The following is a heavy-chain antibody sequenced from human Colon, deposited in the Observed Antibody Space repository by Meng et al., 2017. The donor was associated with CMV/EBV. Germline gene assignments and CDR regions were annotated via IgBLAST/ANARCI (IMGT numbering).Heavy chain of an antibody. CDR2: IYYSGST. CDR1: GGSISSSSYY. J-gene: IGHJ4*02. Sequence: SETLSLTCTVSGGSISSSSYYWGWIRQPPGKGLEWIGYIYYSGSTYYNPSLKSPVTISVDTSKNQFSLKLSSVTAADTAVYYCARERRYYGSRSPDNWGQGTLVTVSS. D-gene: IGHD3-10*01. CDR3: ARERRYYGSRSPDN. V-gene: IGHV4-39*07.